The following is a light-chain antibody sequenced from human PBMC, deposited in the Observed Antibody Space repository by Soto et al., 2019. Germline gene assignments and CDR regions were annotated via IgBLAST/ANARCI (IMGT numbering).Light chain of an antibody. CDR2: GAS. Sequence: EIVMTQSPATLSVSPGERATLSGRASQSVRSNLDWYQQKPGQAPRLLIYGASTRATGIAARFSGSGSGTEFTIIIRSLQSEDFAVDYCQLYHSWPRRVTFGQGTQVEIE. J-gene: IGKJ1*01. CDR1: QSVRSN. CDR3: QLYHSWPRRVT. V-gene: IGKV3-15*01.